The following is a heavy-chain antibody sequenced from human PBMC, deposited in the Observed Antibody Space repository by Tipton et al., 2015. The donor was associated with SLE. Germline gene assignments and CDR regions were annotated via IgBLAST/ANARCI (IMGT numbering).Heavy chain of an antibody. J-gene: IGHJ4*02. CDR3: ARDVGGYNTGWFPYYFDY. D-gene: IGHD2-8*02. CDR2: ISYSGST. CDR1: GGSISSYY. V-gene: IGHV4-31*03. Sequence: TLSLTCTVSGGSISSYYWSWIRQYPGKGLEWIGYISYSGSTNYNSSLKSRLTISVDTSKNQFSLKLSSATAADTAVYYCARDVGGYNTGWFPYYFDYWGQGTLVTVSS.